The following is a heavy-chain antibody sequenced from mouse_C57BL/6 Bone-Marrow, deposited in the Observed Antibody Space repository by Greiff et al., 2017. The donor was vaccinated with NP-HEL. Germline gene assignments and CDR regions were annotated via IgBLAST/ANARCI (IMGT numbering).Heavy chain of an antibody. CDR2: IYPGDGDT. D-gene: IGHD2-4*01. CDR3: ARKGYDYDDAMDY. CDR1: GYAFSSYW. V-gene: IGHV1-80*01. Sequence: QVHVKQSGAELVKPGASVKISCKASGYAFSSYWMNWVKQRPGKGLEWIGQIYPGDGDTNYNGKFKGKATLTADKSSSTAYMQLSSLTSEDSAVYFCARKGYDYDDAMDYWGQGTSVTVSS. J-gene: IGHJ4*01.